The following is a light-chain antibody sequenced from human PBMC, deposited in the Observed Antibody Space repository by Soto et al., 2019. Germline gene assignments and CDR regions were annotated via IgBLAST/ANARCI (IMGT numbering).Light chain of an antibody. CDR3: QHRANWPLT. CDR1: QSVSSNY. J-gene: IGKJ4*01. Sequence: EIVLTQSPGTLSLSPGERATLSCRASQSVSSNYLAWYQQKPGQAPRLLIYGASSRATGIPDRFSGSGSGTDFTLTISSLETEDFAVYYCQHRANWPLTFGGGTKVEIK. V-gene: IGKV3D-20*02. CDR2: GAS.